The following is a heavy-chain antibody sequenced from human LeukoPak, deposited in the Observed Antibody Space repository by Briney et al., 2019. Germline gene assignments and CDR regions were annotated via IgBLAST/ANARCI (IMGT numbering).Heavy chain of an antibody. CDR1: GFTFSSYW. CDR2: IKQDGSEK. CDR3: ASSTVAGKGDWFDP. V-gene: IGHV3-7*01. Sequence: GGSLRLPCAASGFTFSSYWMSWVRQAPGKGLEWVANIKQDGSEKYYVDSVKGRFTISRDNAKNSLYLQMNSLRAEDTAVYYCASSTVAGKGDWFDPWGQGTLVTVSS. D-gene: IGHD6-19*01. J-gene: IGHJ5*02.